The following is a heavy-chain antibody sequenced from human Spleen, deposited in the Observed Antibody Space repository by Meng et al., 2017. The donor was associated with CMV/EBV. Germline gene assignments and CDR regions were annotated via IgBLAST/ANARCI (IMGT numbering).Heavy chain of an antibody. J-gene: IGHJ4*02. CDR3: ARGPWGGSYSALPFDY. D-gene: IGHD1-26*01. CDR1: VCSIGSYY. CDR2: INPTGST. V-gene: IGHV4-4*07. Sequence: ALPPASGAVLARSSATSGPPLTARVCSIGSYYWVRTRRPAGKGLGWVGRINPTGSTNYNPSLKSRVTMSVDTSKNQFSLKLSSVTAADTAVYYCARGPWGGSYSALPFDYWGQGTLVTVSS.